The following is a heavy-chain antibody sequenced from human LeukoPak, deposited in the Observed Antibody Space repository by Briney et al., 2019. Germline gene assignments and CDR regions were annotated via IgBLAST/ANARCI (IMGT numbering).Heavy chain of an antibody. CDR3: AKCYYDFWSGYYQSFDY. V-gene: IGHV3-7*01. CDR1: GFTFSSYW. CDR2: IKQDGSEK. J-gene: IGHJ4*02. Sequence: PGGSLRLSCAASGFTFSSYWMSWVRQAPGKGLEWVANIKQDGSEKYYVDSVKGRFTISRGYSKNTLYLQMNSLRAEDTAVYYCAKCYYDFWSGYYQSFDYWGQGTLVTVSS. D-gene: IGHD3-3*01.